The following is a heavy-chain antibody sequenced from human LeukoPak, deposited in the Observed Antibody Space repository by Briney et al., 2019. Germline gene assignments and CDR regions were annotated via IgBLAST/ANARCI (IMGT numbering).Heavy chain of an antibody. D-gene: IGHD2/OR15-2a*01. Sequence: SVKVSCKTSGNAVTDLYIHWVRQAPGRGLEWMGWINPKAGATNYAQKFQGRVTMTRDTSVSTSYMELTRLTSDDTAVYYCARDRIYRPSDVCVRNDAFDVWGHGTMVTVSS. CDR1: GNAVTDLY. CDR3: ARDRIYRPSDVCVRNDAFDV. J-gene: IGHJ3*01. CDR2: INPKAGAT. V-gene: IGHV1-2*02.